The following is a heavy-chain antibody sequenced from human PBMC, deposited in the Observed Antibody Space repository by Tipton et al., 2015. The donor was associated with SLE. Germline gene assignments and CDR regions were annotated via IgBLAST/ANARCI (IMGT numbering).Heavy chain of an antibody. J-gene: IGHJ3*02. CDR2: IYYSGST. CDR3: AKDRSLRYFDWLGDAFDI. Sequence: TLSLTCTVSGGSISGYYWSWIRQPPGKGLEWSGYIYYSGSTNYNPSLKSRVTISVDTSKNQFSLKLSSVTAADTAVYYCAKDRSLRYFDWLGDAFDIWGQGTMVTVSS. D-gene: IGHD3-9*01. V-gene: IGHV4-59*01. CDR1: GGSISGYY.